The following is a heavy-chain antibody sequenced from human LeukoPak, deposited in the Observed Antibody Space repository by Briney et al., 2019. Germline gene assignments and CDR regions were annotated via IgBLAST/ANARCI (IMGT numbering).Heavy chain of an antibody. J-gene: IGHJ5*02. D-gene: IGHD1-26*01. CDR3: ARRGGSYIDWFDP. V-gene: IGHV1-2*02. CDR1: GFTFINYY. CDR2: INPNSGGT. Sequence: GASVKVSCKASGFTFINYYLHWVRQAPGQGLEWMGIINPNSGGTNYAQKFQGRVTMTRDTSISTAYMELSRLRSDDTAVYYCARRGGSYIDWFDPWGQGTLVTVSS.